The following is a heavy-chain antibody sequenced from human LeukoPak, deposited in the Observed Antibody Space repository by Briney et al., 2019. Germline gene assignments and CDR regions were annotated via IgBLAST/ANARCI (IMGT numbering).Heavy chain of an antibody. Sequence: PSETLSLTCTVSGGFISSYYWSWIRQPPGKGLEWIGFIYYSGSTNYNPSLKSRVTISVDTSKNQFSLKLSSVSAADTAVYYCARVDGDGYNIPDYWGQGTLVTVSS. CDR1: GGFISSYY. V-gene: IGHV4-59*12. J-gene: IGHJ4*02. CDR2: IYYSGST. CDR3: ARVDGDGYNIPDY. D-gene: IGHD5-24*01.